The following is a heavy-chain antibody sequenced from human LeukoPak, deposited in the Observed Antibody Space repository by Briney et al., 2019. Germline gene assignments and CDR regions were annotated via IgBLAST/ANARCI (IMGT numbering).Heavy chain of an antibody. J-gene: IGHJ2*01. CDR2: IYTGGNT. Sequence: GGSLRLSCAASGFTVSSNYMNWVRQAPGKGLECVSIIYTGGNTYYADSVKGRFTISRDNSKNTVYLQMNSLRAEDTAVYYCARPPSSGRHWYFDLWGRGTLVTVSS. CDR1: GFTVSSNY. V-gene: IGHV3-66*04. CDR3: ARPPSSGRHWYFDL. D-gene: IGHD6-19*01.